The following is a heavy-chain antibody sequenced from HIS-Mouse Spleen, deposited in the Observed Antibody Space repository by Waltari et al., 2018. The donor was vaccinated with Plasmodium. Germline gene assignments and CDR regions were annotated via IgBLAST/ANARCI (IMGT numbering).Heavy chain of an antibody. Sequence: QVQLVESGGGVVQPGRSLRLSCAASGFTFSSYGMHWVRQAPVKGVGWVSVITYDGSKKYYADSVKGRVTISRDNSKNTLYLQMNSLRAEDTAVYYCAKDRRSSSWYVDYWGQGTLVTVSS. V-gene: IGHV3-30*18. J-gene: IGHJ4*02. CDR3: AKDRRSSSWYVDY. CDR2: ITYDGSKK. CDR1: GFTFSSYG. D-gene: IGHD6-13*01.